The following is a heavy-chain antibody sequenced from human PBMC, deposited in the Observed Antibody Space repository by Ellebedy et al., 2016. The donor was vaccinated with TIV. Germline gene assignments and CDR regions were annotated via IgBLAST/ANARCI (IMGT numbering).Heavy chain of an antibody. V-gene: IGHV4-59*08. Sequence: PGGSLRLSCTVSGGSISSSFWNWIRQPPGKALEWIGYVYNSGNTNYNPSLKSRVTFSVDMSKNQFSLKLSSVTAADTAVYYCARQDYDILTGYYTHLDSWGQGTLVTVSS. CDR1: GGSISSSF. D-gene: IGHD3-9*01. J-gene: IGHJ4*02. CDR2: VYNSGNT. CDR3: ARQDYDILTGYYTHLDS.